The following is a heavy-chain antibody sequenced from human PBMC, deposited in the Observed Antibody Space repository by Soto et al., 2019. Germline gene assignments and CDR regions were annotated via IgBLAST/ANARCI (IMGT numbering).Heavy chain of an antibody. Sequence: QVQLVESGGGVVQPGRSLRLSCAASGFTFSSYGMHWVRQAPGKGLEWVAVIWYDGSNKYYADSVKGRFTISRDNSKNPLYLQMNSLRAEDTAVYYCSRAGVGRWGSCTGPFDYWGQGTLVTVSS. CDR2: IWYDGSNK. V-gene: IGHV3-33*01. CDR3: SRAGVGRWGSCTGPFDY. D-gene: IGHD3-10*01. CDR1: GFTFSSYG. J-gene: IGHJ4*02.